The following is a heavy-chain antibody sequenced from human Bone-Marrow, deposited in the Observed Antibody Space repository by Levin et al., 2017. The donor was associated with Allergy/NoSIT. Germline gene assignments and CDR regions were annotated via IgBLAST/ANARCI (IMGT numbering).Heavy chain of an antibody. J-gene: IGHJ4*02. D-gene: IGHD6-19*01. CDR1: GFTVSSNY. CDR2: IYSGGST. CDR3: ARLYSSGWYYFDY. Sequence: GESLKISCAASGFTVSSNYMSWVRQAPGKGLEWVSVIYSGGSTYYADSVKGRFTISRDNSKNTLYLQMNSLRAEDTAVYYCARLYSSGWYYFDYWGQGTLVTVSS. V-gene: IGHV3-66*04.